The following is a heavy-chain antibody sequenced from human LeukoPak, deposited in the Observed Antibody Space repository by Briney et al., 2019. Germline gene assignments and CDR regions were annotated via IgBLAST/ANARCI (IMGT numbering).Heavy chain of an antibody. V-gene: IGHV3-48*04. Sequence: GGSLRLSCAASGFTFRSYNMNWVRQAPGKGLEWVSYISSGGTTKYYADSVTGRFTISRDNAKNSLYLQMNSLRAEDTALYHCARNNGMDVWGQGTTVIVSS. CDR1: GFTFRSYN. CDR3: ARNNGMDV. CDR2: ISSGGTTK. J-gene: IGHJ6*02.